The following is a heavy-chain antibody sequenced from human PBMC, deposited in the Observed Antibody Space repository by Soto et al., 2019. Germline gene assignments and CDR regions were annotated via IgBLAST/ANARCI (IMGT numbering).Heavy chain of an antibody. Sequence: GGSLRLSCAASGFTFSDYYMSWIRQAPGKGLEWVSYISSSGSTIYYADSVKGRFTISRDNAKNSLYLQMNSLRAEDTAVYYCARDALGYCSSTSCYDIWFDPWGQGTLVTVSS. J-gene: IGHJ5*02. V-gene: IGHV3-11*01. CDR2: ISSSGSTI. D-gene: IGHD2-2*01. CDR1: GFTFSDYY. CDR3: ARDALGYCSSTSCYDIWFDP.